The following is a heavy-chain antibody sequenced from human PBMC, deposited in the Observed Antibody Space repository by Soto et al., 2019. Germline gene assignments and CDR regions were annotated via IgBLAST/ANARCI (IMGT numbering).Heavy chain of an antibody. D-gene: IGHD2-15*01. J-gene: IGHJ6*02. CDR2: IIPIFGTA. CDR1: VGTFSSYA. Sequence: SVKVSCKASVGTFSSYAISWVRQAPGQGLEWMGGIIPIFGTANYAQKFQGRVTITADESTSTAYMELSSLRSEDTAVYYCASLVVAATRVDYYYGMDVWGQGTTVTVSS. CDR3: ASLVVAATRVDYYYGMDV. V-gene: IGHV1-69*13.